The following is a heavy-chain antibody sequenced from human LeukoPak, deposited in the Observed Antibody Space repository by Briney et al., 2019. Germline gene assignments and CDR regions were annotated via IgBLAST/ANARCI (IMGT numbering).Heavy chain of an antibody. Sequence: SVKVSCKASGYTFTSYAMNWVRQAPGQGLEWMGRIMPFLDVANYAPKFQGRVTLTADKSTSTAYMELSDLKSEDTAVYYCARDHCSGGSCHGGHWGQGTLVTVSS. CDR2: IMPFLDVA. J-gene: IGHJ4*02. CDR3: ARDHCSGGSCHGGH. V-gene: IGHV1-69*04. CDR1: GYTFTSYA. D-gene: IGHD2-15*01.